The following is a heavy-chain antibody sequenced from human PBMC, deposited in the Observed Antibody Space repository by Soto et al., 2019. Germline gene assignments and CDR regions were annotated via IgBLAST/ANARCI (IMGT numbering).Heavy chain of an antibody. V-gene: IGHV3-30*05. D-gene: IGHD3-22*01. Sequence: QVQLVESGGGVVQPGGSLRLSCAASGFDFTDYGMHGVRQAPGKGLQWVAFTSYDGSQKYYADFVKGRFPISRDNSKNTLFLQMTSPNTDDRAVYYCARDVGGHYYDNHGLDSWGQGTLVTVSS. J-gene: IGHJ4*02. CDR3: ARDVGGHYYDNHGLDS. CDR1: GFDFTDYG. CDR2: TSYDGSQK.